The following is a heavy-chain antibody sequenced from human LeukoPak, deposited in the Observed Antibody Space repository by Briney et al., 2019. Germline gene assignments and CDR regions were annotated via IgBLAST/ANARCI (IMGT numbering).Heavy chain of an antibody. V-gene: IGHV1-46*01. CDR1: GYIFTSYY. Sequence: ASVKVSCKASGYIFTSYYMHWVRQAPGQGLEWMGIINPSGGSTSYAQKFQGRVTMTRDTSTSTVYMELSSLRSEDTAVYYCAREQRITMVRGYVYDYWGQGTLVTVSS. CDR3: AREQRITMVRGYVYDY. CDR2: INPSGGST. J-gene: IGHJ4*02. D-gene: IGHD3-10*01.